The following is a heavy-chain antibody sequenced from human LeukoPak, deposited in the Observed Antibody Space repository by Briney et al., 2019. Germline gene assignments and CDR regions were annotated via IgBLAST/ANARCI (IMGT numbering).Heavy chain of an antibody. J-gene: IGHJ4*02. CDR1: GFTVSSNY. D-gene: IGHD1-26*01. Sequence: GGSLRLSCAASGFTVSSNYMSWVRQAPGKGLEWVSAIGGSGETTYYADSVKGRFTISRDNSKNTLYLQMNSLRAEDTAVYFCADFRVGATGDSWGQGTLVTVSS. CDR2: IGGSGETT. V-gene: IGHV3-23*01. CDR3: ADFRVGATGDS.